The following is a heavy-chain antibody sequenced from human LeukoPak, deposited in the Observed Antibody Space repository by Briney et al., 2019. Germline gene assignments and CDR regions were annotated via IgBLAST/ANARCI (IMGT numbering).Heavy chain of an antibody. V-gene: IGHV3-21*01. D-gene: IGHD2-2*01. CDR1: GFTFSSYS. CDR2: ISSSSSYI. CDR3: ARVGCSSTSCYDMDY. J-gene: IGHJ4*02. Sequence: PGGSLRLSCAASGFTFSSYSMNWVRQAPGKGLEWVSSISSSSSYIYYADSVKGQFTISRDNAKNSLYMQMNSLRAEDTAVYYCARVGCSSTSCYDMDYWGQGTLVTVSS.